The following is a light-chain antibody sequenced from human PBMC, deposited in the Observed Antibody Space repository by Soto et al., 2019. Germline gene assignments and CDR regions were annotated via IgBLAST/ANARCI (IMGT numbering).Light chain of an antibody. Sequence: QSVLTQPPSASGTPGQRVTISCSGSSSNIGSNTVNWYQQLPGTAPKLLIYSNNPRPSGVPDRFSGSKSGTSASLAISGLQSEDEADYYCAAWDDSLNGLDVFGTGTKVTVL. CDR3: AAWDDSLNGLDV. J-gene: IGLJ1*01. CDR2: SNN. V-gene: IGLV1-44*01. CDR1: SSNIGSNT.